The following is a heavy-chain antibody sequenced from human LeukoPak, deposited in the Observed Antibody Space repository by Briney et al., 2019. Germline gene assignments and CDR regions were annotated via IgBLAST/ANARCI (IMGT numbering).Heavy chain of an antibody. Sequence: GGSLRLSCAASGFTFSSYSMNWVRQAPGKGLEWVSSISSSSSYIYYADSVKGRFTISRDSAKNTLYLQMNSLRAEDTAVYYCARGCSSTSCRYYYYYMDVWGKGTTVTVSS. J-gene: IGHJ6*03. CDR3: ARGCSSTSCRYYYYYMDV. D-gene: IGHD2-2*01. CDR1: GFTFSSYS. CDR2: ISSSSSYI. V-gene: IGHV3-21*01.